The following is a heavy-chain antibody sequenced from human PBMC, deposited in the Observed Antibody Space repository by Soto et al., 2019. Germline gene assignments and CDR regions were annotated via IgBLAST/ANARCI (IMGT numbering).Heavy chain of an antibody. D-gene: IGHD5-18*01. J-gene: IGHJ6*02. V-gene: IGHV4-39*01. CDR1: GGSMSTSSYH. Sequence: EALAHKCTVSGGSMSTSSYHWGWIGRRTWKGLAWIASIFYSGSTYYNPSLKSRVTISVDTSKNQFSLKLSSVTAADTAVYYCACIFSGGYRSGFYHYRMDVWFQGTTVT. CDR3: ACIFSGGYRSGFYHYRMDV. CDR2: IFYSGST.